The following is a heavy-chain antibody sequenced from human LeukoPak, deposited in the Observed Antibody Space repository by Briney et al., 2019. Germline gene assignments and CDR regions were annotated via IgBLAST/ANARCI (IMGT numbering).Heavy chain of an antibody. CDR1: GYTFTSYD. Sequence: GASVKVSCKASGYTFTSYDINWVRQATGQGLEWMGWMNPNSGNTGYAQKFQGRVTMTRNTSISTAYMELSSLRSEDTAVYYCARPLAAAGRSRYYYGMDVWGQGTTVTVSS. D-gene: IGHD6-13*01. V-gene: IGHV1-8*01. J-gene: IGHJ6*02. CDR3: ARPLAAAGRSRYYYGMDV. CDR2: MNPNSGNT.